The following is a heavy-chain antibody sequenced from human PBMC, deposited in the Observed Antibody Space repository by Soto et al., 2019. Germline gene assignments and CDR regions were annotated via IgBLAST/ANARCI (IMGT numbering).Heavy chain of an antibody. CDR3: ARFIDYSAPYYYYGMDV. V-gene: IGHV4-59*01. CDR2: IYYSGST. D-gene: IGHD4-4*01. Sequence: SETLSLTCTVSGGSIISYYWSWIRQPPWKGLEWIGYIYYSGSTNYNPSLKSRVTISVDTSKNQFSLKLSSVTAADTAVYYCARFIDYSAPYYYYGMDVWGQGTTVTVSS. CDR1: GGSIISYY. J-gene: IGHJ6*02.